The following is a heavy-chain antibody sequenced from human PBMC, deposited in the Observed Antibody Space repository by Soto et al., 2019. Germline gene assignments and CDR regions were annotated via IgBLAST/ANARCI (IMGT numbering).Heavy chain of an antibody. V-gene: IGHV4-59*01. Sequence: SETLSLTCTVSGGSISSYYWSWIRQPPGKGLEWIGCIYYSGSTNYNPSLKSRVTISVDTSKNQFSLKLSSVTAADTAVYYCARGVLGFGELGRYGMDVWGQGTTVTVSS. J-gene: IGHJ6*02. D-gene: IGHD3-10*01. CDR3: ARGVLGFGELGRYGMDV. CDR2: IYYSGST. CDR1: GGSISSYY.